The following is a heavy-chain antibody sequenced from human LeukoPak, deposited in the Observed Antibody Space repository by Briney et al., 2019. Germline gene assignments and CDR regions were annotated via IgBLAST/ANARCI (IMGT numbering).Heavy chain of an antibody. CDR3: ARETHYYYDSIYFVF. D-gene: IGHD3-22*01. V-gene: IGHV3-20*04. J-gene: IGHJ4*02. CDR2: INWNGGST. Sequence: SLRLSCAASGFTFDDYGMSWVRHALGKGLEWVSGINWNGGSTVYADSVKGRFTISRDNAKNSLYLQMNSLGAEDTALYYCARETHYYYDSIYFVFWGQGTLVTVSS. CDR1: GFTFDDYG.